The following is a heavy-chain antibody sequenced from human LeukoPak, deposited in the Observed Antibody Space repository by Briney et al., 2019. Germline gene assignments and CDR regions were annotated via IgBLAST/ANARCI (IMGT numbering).Heavy chain of an antibody. Sequence: GESLKISCKGSGYSFTSYWIGWVRQMPGKGLEWMGIIYPGDSDTRYSPSFQGQVTISADKSISTAYLQWSSLKASDTAMYYCARLAAAGIRYFYYYMDVWGKGTTVTVSS. V-gene: IGHV5-51*01. CDR2: IYPGDSDT. CDR3: ARLAAAGIRYFYYYMDV. J-gene: IGHJ6*03. D-gene: IGHD6-13*01. CDR1: GYSFTSYW.